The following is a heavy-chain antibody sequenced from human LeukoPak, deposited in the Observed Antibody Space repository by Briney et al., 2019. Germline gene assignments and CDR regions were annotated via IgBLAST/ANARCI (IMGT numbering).Heavy chain of an antibody. CDR3: ARHSGSYGSAIDY. Sequence: GGSLRLSCAASGFTFSSYWMSWVRQAPGKGLEWVANIKQDGSEEVYVDSVKGRFTISRDNAKNSLFLQMNTLRAEDTAVYYCARHSGSYGSAIDYWGQGTLVTVSS. J-gene: IGHJ4*02. CDR2: IKQDGSEE. CDR1: GFTFSSYW. V-gene: IGHV3-7*05. D-gene: IGHD1-26*01.